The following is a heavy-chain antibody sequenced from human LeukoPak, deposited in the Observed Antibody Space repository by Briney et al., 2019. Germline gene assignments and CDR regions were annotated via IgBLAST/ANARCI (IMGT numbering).Heavy chain of an antibody. CDR1: EFTFSSYW. D-gene: IGHD4-17*01. J-gene: IGHJ4*02. Sequence: GGSLRLSCAASEFTFSSYWMSWVRQAPGKGLEWVANIKQDGGQIYYLESVKGRFAVSRDNAKNSLYLQMNSLRAEDTAVYYCARLGARQMLEYWGQGTLVTVSS. V-gene: IGHV3-7*01. CDR2: IKQDGGQI. CDR3: ARLGARQMLEY.